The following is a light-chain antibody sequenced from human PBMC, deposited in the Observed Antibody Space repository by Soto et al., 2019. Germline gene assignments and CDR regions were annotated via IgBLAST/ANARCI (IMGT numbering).Light chain of an antibody. V-gene: IGKV3-20*01. CDR2: DAS. CDR1: ESVSSSY. Sequence: EIMLTQSPVTLSLSPGERATLSCRASESVSSSYLAWYQQKPGQAPRLLLYDASSRATGIPDRFSGSGSGTDFTLTISRLEPEDFAVYSCQQYATSPTFGQGTRLEIK. J-gene: IGKJ5*01. CDR3: QQYATSPT.